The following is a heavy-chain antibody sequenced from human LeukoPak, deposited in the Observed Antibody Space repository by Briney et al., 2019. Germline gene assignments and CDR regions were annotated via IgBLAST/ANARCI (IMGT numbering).Heavy chain of an antibody. V-gene: IGHV1-18*01. CDR1: GYTFTSYG. J-gene: IGHJ5*02. Sequence: ASVNVSCKASGYTFTSYGISWVRQAPGQGLEGMGWISAYNGNTNYAQKLQGRVTITTDTHTSTAYMELRSLRSDDTAVYYCARVADPSKYQLLTSRSTWFDPWGQGTLVTVSS. CDR2: ISAYNGNT. D-gene: IGHD2-2*01. CDR3: ARVADPSKYQLLTSRSTWFDP.